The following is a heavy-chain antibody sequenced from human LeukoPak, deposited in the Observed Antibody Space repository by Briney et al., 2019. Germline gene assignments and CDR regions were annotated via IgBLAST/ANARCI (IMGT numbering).Heavy chain of an antibody. CDR1: GFTFDDYA. V-gene: IGHV3-9*01. CDR3: XXXXXXXXSAYYYGMDV. CDR2: ISWNSGSI. J-gene: IGHJ6*02. Sequence: HPGRSLRLSCAASGFTFDDYAMHWVRQAPGKGLEWVSGISWNSGSIGYADSVKGRFTISRDNAKNSLYLQMNSLRAEDTALYYXXXXXXXXXSAYYYGMDVWGQGTTVTVSS.